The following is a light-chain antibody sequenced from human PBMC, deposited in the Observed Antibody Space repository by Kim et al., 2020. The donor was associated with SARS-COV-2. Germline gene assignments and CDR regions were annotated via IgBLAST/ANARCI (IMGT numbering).Light chain of an antibody. V-gene: IGLV3-1*01. J-gene: IGLJ2*01. CDR3: QAWDSSTAVV. CDR1: KLGDKY. CDR2: QDS. Sequence: VSPGQTASINCSGDKLGDKYACWYQQKPGQSPVLVIYQDSKRPSGIPERFSGYNSGNTATLTISGTQAMDEADYYCQAWDSSTAVVFGGGTQLTVL.